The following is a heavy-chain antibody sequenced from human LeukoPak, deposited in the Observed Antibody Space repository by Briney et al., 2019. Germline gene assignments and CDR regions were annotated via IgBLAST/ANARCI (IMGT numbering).Heavy chain of an antibody. J-gene: IGHJ4*02. V-gene: IGHV3-33*01. CDR1: GYTFRNYG. CDR2: IWYDESKK. CDR3: ARDGGAGLDY. Sequence: GGSLRLSCAASGYTFRNYGMHWVRQAPVKGLEGVSVIWYDESKKYYGESVKGRFTISRDTSKNTLYLQMNSLRVEDTAVYFCARDGGAGLDYWGQGILVTVSS. D-gene: IGHD2-15*01.